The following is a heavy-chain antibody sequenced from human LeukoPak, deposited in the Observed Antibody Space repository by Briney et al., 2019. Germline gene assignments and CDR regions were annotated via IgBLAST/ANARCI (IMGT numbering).Heavy chain of an antibody. Sequence: SVKVSCKASGGTYSSYTISWLRQAPGQGLEWMGRIIPILGIANYAQKFQGRVTITADKSTSTAYMELSRLRSEDTSLDYCARAGRSGSSIYHWGHGTLVTVSS. V-gene: IGHV1-69*02. D-gene: IGHD1-26*01. CDR2: IIPILGIA. CDR3: ARAGRSGSSIYH. CDR1: GGTYSSYT. J-gene: IGHJ5*02.